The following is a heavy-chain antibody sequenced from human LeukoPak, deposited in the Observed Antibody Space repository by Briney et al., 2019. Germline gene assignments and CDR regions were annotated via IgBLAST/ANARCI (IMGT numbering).Heavy chain of an antibody. D-gene: IGHD6-13*01. V-gene: IGHV1-18*01. CDR2: ISAYNGNT. CDR1: GYTFTSYG. CDR3: AREGASSSWRNWFDP. Sequence: ASVKVSCKASGYTFTSYGISWVRQAPGQGLEWMGWISAYNGNTNYAQKLQGRVTMTTDTSTSTAYMELRSLRSDDTAVYYCAREGASSSWRNWFDPWGQGTLVTVSS. J-gene: IGHJ5*02.